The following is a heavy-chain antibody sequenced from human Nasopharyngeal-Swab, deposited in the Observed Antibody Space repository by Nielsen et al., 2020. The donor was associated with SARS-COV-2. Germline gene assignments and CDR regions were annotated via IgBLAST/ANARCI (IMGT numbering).Heavy chain of an antibody. CDR2: ISYDGSNK. D-gene: IGHD2-15*01. V-gene: IGHV3-30*18. CDR3: AKLILYCSGGSCSFDY. J-gene: IGHJ4*02. Sequence: GESLNISCAASGFTFSSYGMHWVRQAPGKGLEWVAVISYDGSNKYYADSVKGRFTISRDNSKNTLYLQMNSLRAEDTAVYYCAKLILYCSGGSCSFDYWGQGTLVTVSS. CDR1: GFTFSSYG.